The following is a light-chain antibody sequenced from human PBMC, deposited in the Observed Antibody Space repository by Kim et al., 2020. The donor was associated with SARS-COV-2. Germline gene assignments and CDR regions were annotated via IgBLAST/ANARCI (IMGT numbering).Light chain of an antibody. CDR2: GTN. CDR1: SLRSYY. J-gene: IGLJ2*01. V-gene: IGLV3-19*01. Sequence: SYELTQDPAVSVALGQTVRITCQGDSLRSYYATWYQQKPRQAPILVIYGTNNRPSGIPDRFSGSASGNTASLTISGAQAEDEADFYCQSRDSGGNVVFGGGTQLTVL. CDR3: QSRDSGGNVV.